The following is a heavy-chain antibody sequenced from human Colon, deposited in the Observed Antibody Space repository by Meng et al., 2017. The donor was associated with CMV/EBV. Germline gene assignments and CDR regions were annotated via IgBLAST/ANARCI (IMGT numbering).Heavy chain of an antibody. Sequence: GGSLRLSCAASGFTFSSYAMSWVRQAPGKGLEWVAVISYDGSHEYYADSVRGRFTISRDNSKNTLYLQMNSLRAEDTAVYYCVRCSSTSCYRGNWFDPWGQGTLVTVSS. CDR2: ISYDGSHE. D-gene: IGHD2-2*01. CDR1: GFTFSSYA. V-gene: IGHV3-30-3*01. CDR3: VRCSSTSCYRGNWFDP. J-gene: IGHJ5*02.